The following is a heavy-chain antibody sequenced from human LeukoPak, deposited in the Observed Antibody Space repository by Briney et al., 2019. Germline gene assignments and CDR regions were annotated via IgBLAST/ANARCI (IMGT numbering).Heavy chain of an antibody. CDR3: ARGRRLSY. Sequence: KPSETLSLTCAVYGGSFSGYYWSWIRQPPGKGLEWIGEINHSGSTNYNPSLKSRVTISVDTSKNQFSLKLSSVTAADTAVYYCARGRRLSYWGQGTLVTVSS. V-gene: IGHV4-34*01. J-gene: IGHJ4*02. CDR2: INHSGST. CDR1: GGSFSGYY.